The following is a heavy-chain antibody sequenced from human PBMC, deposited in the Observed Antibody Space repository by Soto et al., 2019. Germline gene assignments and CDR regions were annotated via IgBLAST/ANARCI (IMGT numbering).Heavy chain of an antibody. CDR2: ISYDGSNK. CDR3: AKHRGYSYGPDAFDI. J-gene: IGHJ3*02. D-gene: IGHD5-18*01. Sequence: QVQLVESGGGVVQPGRSLRLSCAASGFTFSSYGMHWVRQAPGKGLEWVAVISYDGSNKYYADSVKGRFTISRDNSKNTLYLQMNSLRAEDTAVYYCAKHRGYSYGPDAFDIWGQGTMVTVSS. CDR1: GFTFSSYG. V-gene: IGHV3-30*18.